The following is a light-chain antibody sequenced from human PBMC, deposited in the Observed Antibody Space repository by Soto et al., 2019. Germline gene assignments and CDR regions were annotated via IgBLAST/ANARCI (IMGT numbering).Light chain of an antibody. V-gene: IGKV3D-20*02. Sequence: EIVLTQSPGTLSLSPGERATLSCRASQTVSSRFLAWYQQKPGQAPRLLIYRTSNRATGIPDRFSGSGSGTDFTLTISTLEPEDFAVYYCQQRQYWPPITFGQGTRLEIK. CDR2: RTS. CDR1: QTVSSRF. CDR3: QQRQYWPPIT. J-gene: IGKJ5*01.